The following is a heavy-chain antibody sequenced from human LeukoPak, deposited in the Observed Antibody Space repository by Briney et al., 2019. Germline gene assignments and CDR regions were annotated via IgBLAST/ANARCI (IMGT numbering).Heavy chain of an antibody. D-gene: IGHD3-10*01. Sequence: ASVKVSCKVSGYTLTELSMHWVRQAPGKGLEWMGGFDPEDGETIYAQKFQGRVTMTEDTSTDTAYMELSSLRSEDTAVYYCATAPPWTRELGYWGQGTLVTVSS. CDR1: GYTLTELS. CDR2: FDPEDGET. CDR3: ATAPPWTRELGY. J-gene: IGHJ4*02. V-gene: IGHV1-24*01.